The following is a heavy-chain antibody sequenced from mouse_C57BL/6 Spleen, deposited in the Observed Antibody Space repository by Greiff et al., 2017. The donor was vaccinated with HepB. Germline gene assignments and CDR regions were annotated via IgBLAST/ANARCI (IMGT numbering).Heavy chain of an antibody. CDR1: GFTFSSYA. D-gene: IGHD2-3*01. V-gene: IGHV5-4*01. CDR3: ARDRDGYYGY. Sequence: EVQRVESGGGLVKPGGSLKLSCAASGFTFSSYAMSWVRQTPEKRLEWVATISDGGSYTYYPDNVKGRFTISRDNAKNNLYLQMSHLKSEDTAMYYCARDRDGYYGYWGQGTTLTVSS. CDR2: ISDGGSYT. J-gene: IGHJ2*01.